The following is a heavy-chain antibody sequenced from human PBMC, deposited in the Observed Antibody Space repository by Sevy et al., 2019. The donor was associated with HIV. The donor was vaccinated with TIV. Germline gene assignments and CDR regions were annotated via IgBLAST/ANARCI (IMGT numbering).Heavy chain of an antibody. V-gene: IGHV3-53*01. CDR1: GFTVSSNY. Sequence: GRSLRLSCAASGFTVSSNYMSWVRQAPGKGLEWVSVIYSGGSTYYADSVKGRFTISRDNSKNTLYLQMNSVRAEDTAVYYCARVNCSGGSCYYYYGMDVWGQGTTVTVSS. CDR2: IYSGGST. D-gene: IGHD2-15*01. CDR3: ARVNCSGGSCYYYYGMDV. J-gene: IGHJ6*02.